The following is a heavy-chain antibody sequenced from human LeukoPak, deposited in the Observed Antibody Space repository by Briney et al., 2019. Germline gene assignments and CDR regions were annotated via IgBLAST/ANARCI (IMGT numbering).Heavy chain of an antibody. CDR2: ISYIGST. CDR1: ADSFSSHY. V-gene: IGHV4-59*11. CDR3: ARDLVTVTKGFDI. Sequence: SETLSLTCAISADSFSSHYWTWIRQPPGKGLEWIGYISYIGSTNYNPSLKSRVTISIDTSKNQFSLKLTSVTAADTAVYYCARDLVTVTKGFDIWGQGTMVSVSS. D-gene: IGHD4-17*01. J-gene: IGHJ3*02.